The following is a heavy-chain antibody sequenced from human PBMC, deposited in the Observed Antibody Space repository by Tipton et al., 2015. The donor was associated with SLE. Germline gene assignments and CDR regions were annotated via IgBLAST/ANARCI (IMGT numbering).Heavy chain of an antibody. V-gene: IGHV4-31*03. J-gene: IGHJ2*01. CDR2: IYYGGST. D-gene: IGHD7-27*01. CDR3: ARGTNWGSGWYFDL. CDR1: GGSISSGGYY. Sequence: TLSLTCTVSGGSISSGGYYWTWIRQHPGKGLEWIGYIYYGGSTHYNPSLKSRVTISVDTSKTQFSLNLTSVTAADTVVYSCARGTNWGSGWYFDLWGRGTLVTVSS.